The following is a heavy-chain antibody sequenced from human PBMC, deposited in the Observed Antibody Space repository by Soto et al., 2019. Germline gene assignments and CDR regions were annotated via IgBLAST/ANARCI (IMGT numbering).Heavy chain of an antibody. CDR2: IYYSGRT. D-gene: IGHD6-13*01. Sequence: QVQLQESGPGLVKPSETLSLTCTVSGGSISSYYWSWIRQPPGKGLEWVGYIYYSGRTNYNPSLTSRVTISVDTSKNQFSLKLSSVTAADTAVYYCARDLQTGIAAAGTGYYYNGMDVWGQGTTVTVSS. CDR1: GGSISSYY. V-gene: IGHV4-59*01. J-gene: IGHJ6*02. CDR3: ARDLQTGIAAAGTGYYYNGMDV.